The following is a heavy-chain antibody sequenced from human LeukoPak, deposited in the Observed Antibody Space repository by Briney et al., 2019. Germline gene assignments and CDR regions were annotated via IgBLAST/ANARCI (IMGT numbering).Heavy chain of an antibody. CDR2: IWYDGSNK. CDR3: ARERCSGGSCGLDI. CDR1: GFTFSSYG. D-gene: IGHD2-15*01. V-gene: IGHV3-33*01. J-gene: IGHJ3*02. Sequence: PGGSLRLSCAASGFTFSSYGMHWVRQAPGKGLEWVAVIWYDGSNKYYADSVKGRFTISRDNSKNTLYLQMNSLRAEDTAVYYCARERCSGGSCGLDIWGQGTMVTVSS.